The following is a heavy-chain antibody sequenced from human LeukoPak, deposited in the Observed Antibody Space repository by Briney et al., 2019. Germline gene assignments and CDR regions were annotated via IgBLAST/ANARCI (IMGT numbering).Heavy chain of an antibody. D-gene: IGHD3-22*01. CDR2: ISGSGSTI. Sequence: GGSLRLCCAASGFIFSGCYRGWIRQAPGKGLERISYISGSGSTIYYADSVKGRVTISRDNAKNSLYLQMDSLRAEDTAIYYCARHMANMISYYYYGMDVWGQGTTVTVSS. V-gene: IGHV3-11*01. CDR1: GFIFSGCY. J-gene: IGHJ6*02. CDR3: ARHMANMISYYYYGMDV.